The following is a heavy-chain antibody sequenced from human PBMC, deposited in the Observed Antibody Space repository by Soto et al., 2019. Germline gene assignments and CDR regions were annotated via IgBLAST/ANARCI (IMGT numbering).Heavy chain of an antibody. D-gene: IGHD2-2*01. CDR1: GFTFSSYA. CDR3: AISPKGKDIVVVPAAMFYYYYYYMDV. CDR2: ISGSGGST. V-gene: IGHV3-23*01. J-gene: IGHJ6*03. Sequence: GGSLRLSCAASGFTFSSYAMSWVRQAPGKGLEWVSAISGSGGSTYYADSVKGRFTISRDNSKNTLYLQMNSLRAEDTAVYYCAISPKGKDIVVVPAAMFYYYYYYMDVWGKGTTVTVSS.